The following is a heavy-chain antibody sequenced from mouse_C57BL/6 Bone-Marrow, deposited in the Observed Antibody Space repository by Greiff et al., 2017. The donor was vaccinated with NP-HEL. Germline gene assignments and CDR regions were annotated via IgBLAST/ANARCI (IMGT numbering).Heavy chain of an antibody. V-gene: IGHV1-64*01. J-gene: IGHJ2*01. CDR2: IHPNSGST. D-gene: IGHD2-4*01. CDR1: GYTFTSYW. CDR3: ARFRLRQDY. Sequence: QVQLKQPGAELVKPGASVKLSCKAFGYTFTSYWMHWVKQRPGQGLEWIGMIHPNSGSTNYNEKFKSKATLTVDKSSSTAYMQLSSLTSEDSAVYYCARFRLRQDYWGQGTTLTVSS.